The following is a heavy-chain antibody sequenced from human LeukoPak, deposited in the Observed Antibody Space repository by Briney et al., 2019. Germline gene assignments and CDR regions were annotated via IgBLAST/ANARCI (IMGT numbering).Heavy chain of an antibody. CDR2: IKQDGSEK. D-gene: IGHD2-15*01. J-gene: IGHJ4*02. Sequence: GGSLRLSCAASGFTFSSYWMSWVRQAPGKGLEWVANIKQDGSEKYYVDSVRGRFAISRDNAKNSMCLQMNSLRDEDTAVYYCGRGSAEFDYWGQGTLVTVSS. CDR1: GFTFSSYW. CDR3: GRGSAEFDY. V-gene: IGHV3-7*01.